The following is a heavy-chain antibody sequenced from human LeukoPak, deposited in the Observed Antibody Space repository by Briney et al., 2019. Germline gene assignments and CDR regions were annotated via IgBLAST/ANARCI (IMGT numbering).Heavy chain of an antibody. V-gene: IGHV1-18*01. J-gene: IGHJ4*02. Sequence: ASVNVSCKASGDTFTTYGITWVRQAPGQGLEWMGWISGYNGNTEYTQKFQGRVAMTRDTSTSTAYMELRSLRSDDTAVYYCARGLSCSGNTCYAAHFDSWGQGTPVTVSS. CDR3: ARGLSCSGNTCYAAHFDS. CDR2: ISGYNGNT. D-gene: IGHD2-15*01. CDR1: GDTFTTYG.